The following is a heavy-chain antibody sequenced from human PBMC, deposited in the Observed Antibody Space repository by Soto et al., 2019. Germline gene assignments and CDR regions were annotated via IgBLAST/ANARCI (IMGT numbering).Heavy chain of an antibody. CDR3: AKGRIAAAGRFDD. CDR1: GFTFSSYA. J-gene: IGHJ4*02. Sequence: GRSLRLSCAASGFTFSSYAMSWVRQAPGQGLEWVSAISGSGGSTYYADSVKGRFTISRDNSKNTLYLQMNSLRAEDTAVYYCAKGRIAAAGRFDDWGQGALFTLSS. CDR2: ISGSGGST. D-gene: IGHD6-13*01. V-gene: IGHV3-23*01.